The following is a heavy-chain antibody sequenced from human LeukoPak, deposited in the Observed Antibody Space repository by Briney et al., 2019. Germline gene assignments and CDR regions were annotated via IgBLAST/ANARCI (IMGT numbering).Heavy chain of an antibody. CDR3: ARDSGSSWREGLNY. Sequence: GGSLRLSCAAYTFTFSSDSMNWVRQAPGKGLGWDLSISSSSDYIYYAVSVKRPFTISRHHPKNSLYLQINSLRVEDSAVYYCARDSGSSWREGLNYWGQGTLVTVSS. CDR1: TFTFSSDS. V-gene: IGHV3-21*01. J-gene: IGHJ4*02. D-gene: IGHD6-13*01. CDR2: ISSSSDYI.